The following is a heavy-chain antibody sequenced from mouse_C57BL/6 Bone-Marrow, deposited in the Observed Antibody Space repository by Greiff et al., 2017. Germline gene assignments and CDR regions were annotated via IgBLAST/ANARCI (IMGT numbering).Heavy chain of an antibody. V-gene: IGHV5-6*01. D-gene: IGHD1-1*01. CDR2: ISSGGSYT. CDR1: GFTFSSYG. CDR3: ARRILSTSYYFDY. J-gene: IGHJ2*01. Sequence: EVQLVEPGGDLVKPGGSLKLSCAASGFTFSSYGMSWVRQTPDKRLEWVATISSGGSYTNYPDNVKGRSTITRDNAKNTLYLPMSSLNSEDTAMYYCARRILSTSYYFDYWGQGTTLTVSS.